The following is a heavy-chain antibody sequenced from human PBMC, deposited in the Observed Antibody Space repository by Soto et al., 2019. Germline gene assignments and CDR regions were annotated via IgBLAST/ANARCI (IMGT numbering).Heavy chain of an antibody. CDR3: ARYGNQWDHRYFDS. D-gene: IGHD1-26*01. Sequence: QVQLVQSGAEVRKPGASLKVSCKASGHTFITYGVSWVRQAPGQGLEWMGWINNRNGNTNYAQKFQGRVTMTTHTSTTTVYMELRSLRSDDTAVYYCARYGNQWDHRYFDSWGQGTLVTVSS. J-gene: IGHJ4*02. CDR2: INNRNGNT. V-gene: IGHV1-18*01. CDR1: GHTFITYG.